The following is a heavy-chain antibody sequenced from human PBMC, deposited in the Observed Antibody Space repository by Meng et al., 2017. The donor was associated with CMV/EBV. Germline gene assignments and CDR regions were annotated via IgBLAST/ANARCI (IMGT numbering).Heavy chain of an antibody. Sequence: GGSLRLSCAASGFTFSDYYMTWIRQAPGKGLEWVSCISSSGNTIYYADSVKGRFTISRDNAKNSLYLQMNSLRAEDTAVYCCARDYLRQNDYWGQGTLVTVSS. V-gene: IGHV3-11*01. J-gene: IGHJ4*02. CDR1: GFTFSDYY. D-gene: IGHD3-16*02. CDR3: ARDYLRQNDY. CDR2: ISSSGNTI.